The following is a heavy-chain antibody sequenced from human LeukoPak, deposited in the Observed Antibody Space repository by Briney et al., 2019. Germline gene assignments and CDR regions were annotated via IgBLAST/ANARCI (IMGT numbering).Heavy chain of an antibody. J-gene: IGHJ3*01. CDR2: ISSSSSYI. CDR3: ARGFYGTGSSGYYF. Sequence: GGSLRLSCAASGFTFSSYAMSWVRQAPGKGLEWVSSISSSSSYIYYADSVKGRFTISRDNAKNSLYLQMNSLRAEDTAVYYCARGFYGTGSSGYYFWGQGTMVTVSS. CDR1: GFTFSSYA. V-gene: IGHV3-21*01. D-gene: IGHD3-22*01.